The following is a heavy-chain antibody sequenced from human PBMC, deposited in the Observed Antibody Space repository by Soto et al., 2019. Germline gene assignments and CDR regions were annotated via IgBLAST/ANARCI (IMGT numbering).Heavy chain of an antibody. Sequence: SETLSLGCTVYGGSFSGDYWSWIHQPLGKGRGWIGEINHSGSTNYNPSLKTRVTILVDASQNQFSLKLCSVTAPDTAGGYCAGIAAAVGYYDYYGMDVGGQGTTVT. J-gene: IGHJ6*02. D-gene: IGHD6-13*01. V-gene: IGHV4-34*01. CDR3: AGIAAAVGYYDYYGMDV. CDR1: GGSFSGDY. CDR2: INHSGST.